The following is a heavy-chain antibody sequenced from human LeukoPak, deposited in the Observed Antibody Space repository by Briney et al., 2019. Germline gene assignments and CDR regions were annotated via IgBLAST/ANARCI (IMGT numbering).Heavy chain of an antibody. CDR3: ARDRIYSGIYYDAFDI. CDR2: IKQDGSEE. Sequence: PGGSLRLSCAASGFTFSSYWMSWVRQAPGKGLEWVANIKQDGSEEYYVDSVKGRFAISRDNAKNSLFLQMNILRAEDTVVYYCARDRIYSGIYYDAFDIWGQGTMVTVSS. V-gene: IGHV3-7*01. D-gene: IGHD1-26*01. J-gene: IGHJ3*02. CDR1: GFTFSSYW.